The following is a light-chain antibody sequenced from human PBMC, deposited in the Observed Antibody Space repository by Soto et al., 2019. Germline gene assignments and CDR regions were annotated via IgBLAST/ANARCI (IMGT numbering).Light chain of an antibody. CDR1: QSVSSH. J-gene: IGKJ5*01. Sequence: EIVMTQSPATLSVSPGEGATVSCRASQSVSSHLAWYQHKPGQDPRLLFYDASTRATGIPARFSGSGSGTEFNLTISSLQSEDFAVYYCQHYHGWTITFGQGTRLEIK. CDR2: DAS. CDR3: QHYHGWTIT. V-gene: IGKV3-15*01.